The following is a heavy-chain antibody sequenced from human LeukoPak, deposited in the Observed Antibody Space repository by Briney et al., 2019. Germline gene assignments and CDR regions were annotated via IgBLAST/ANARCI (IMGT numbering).Heavy chain of an antibody. CDR1: EFSVGSNY. V-gene: IGHV3-23*01. CDR2: ISGSGGST. Sequence: GGSLRLSCAASEFSVGSNYMTWVRQAPGKGLEWVSAISGSGGSTYYADSVKGRFTISRDNSKSILSLQMNSLRAEDTAIYYCATYRQVLLPFESWGQGTLVTVSS. J-gene: IGHJ4*02. D-gene: IGHD2/OR15-2a*01. CDR3: ATYRQVLLPFES.